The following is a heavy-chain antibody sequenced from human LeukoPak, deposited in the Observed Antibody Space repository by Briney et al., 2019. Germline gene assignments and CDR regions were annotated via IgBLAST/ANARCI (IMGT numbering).Heavy chain of an antibody. J-gene: IGHJ4*02. D-gene: IGHD3-16*02. CDR1: GFTFSSYS. CDR3: ARAGSIYDYVWGSYRPTYFDY. CDR2: ISSSSSYI. Sequence: GGSLRLSCAASGFTFSSYSMNWVRQAPGKGLEWVSSISSSSSYIYYADSVKGRFTISRDNAKNSLYLQMNSLRAEDTAVYYCARAGSIYDYVWGSYRPTYFDYWGQGTLVTVSS. V-gene: IGHV3-21*04.